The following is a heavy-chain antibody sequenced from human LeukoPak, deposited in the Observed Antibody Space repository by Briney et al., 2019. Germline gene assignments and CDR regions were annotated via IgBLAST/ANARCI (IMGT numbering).Heavy chain of an antibody. D-gene: IGHD3-22*01. Sequence: SVKVSCKASGGTFSSYTISWVRQAPGQGLEWMGRIIHIFGTRNYAQKFQGRVTIITDESTSTAYMELSSLRSEDTAVYYCARDTRRQSSSGYYLMDAFDIWGQGTMVTVSS. V-gene: IGHV1-69*05. J-gene: IGHJ3*02. CDR3: ARDTRRQSSSGYYLMDAFDI. CDR2: IIHIFGTR. CDR1: GGTFSSYT.